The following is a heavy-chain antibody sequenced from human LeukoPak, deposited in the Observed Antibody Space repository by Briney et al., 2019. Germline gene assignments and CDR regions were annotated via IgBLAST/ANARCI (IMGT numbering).Heavy chain of an antibody. CDR2: INHRGST. Sequence: PSETLSLTCAVYGGSLRGYYWRWIRQPPGKGREGIGEINHRGSTNYNPSLKWRVTISVDTSKNQFTLKLSSVTAADTAVYYCARETYYDFWSGYYSPYYYYMDVWGKGTTVTVSS. V-gene: IGHV4-34*01. CDR1: GGSLRGYY. D-gene: IGHD3-3*01. J-gene: IGHJ6*03. CDR3: ARETYYDFWSGYYSPYYYYMDV.